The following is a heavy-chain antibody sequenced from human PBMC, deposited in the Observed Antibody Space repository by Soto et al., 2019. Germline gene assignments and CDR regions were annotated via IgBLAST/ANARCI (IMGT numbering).Heavy chain of an antibody. CDR2: IYYSGST. CDR1: GGSISSVGYY. Sequence: SDTLSLTCTVSGGSISSVGYYWSWIRQHPGKGLEVIGYIYYSGSTYYNPSLKSRVTISVDTSKNQFSLKLSYVTAADTAVYYCARALITIFGGVNGMHXWGQGTTLTVS. J-gene: IGHJ6*02. V-gene: IGHV4-31*03. D-gene: IGHD3-3*01. CDR3: ARALITIFGGVNGMHX.